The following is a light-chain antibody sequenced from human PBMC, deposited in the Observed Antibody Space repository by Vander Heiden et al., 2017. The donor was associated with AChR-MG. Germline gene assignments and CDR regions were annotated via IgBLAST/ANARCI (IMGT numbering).Light chain of an antibody. Sequence: EIVLTHFPATLSLPPGERATLSCRASQSVSSYLAWYQQKPGQAPRLLIYDASNRATGIPARFSGSGSGTDFTLTISSLEPEDFAVYYCQQRSNWPALTFGGGTKVEIK. J-gene: IGKJ4*01. CDR1: QSVSSY. CDR3: QQRSNWPALT. V-gene: IGKV3-11*01. CDR2: DAS.